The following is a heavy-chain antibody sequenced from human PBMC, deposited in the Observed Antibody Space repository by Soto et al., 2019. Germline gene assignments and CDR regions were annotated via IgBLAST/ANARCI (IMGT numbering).Heavy chain of an antibody. CDR2: IYYSGST. CDR1: GGSISSDY. Sequence: LSLTCTVTGGSISSDYWCWIRQPPGKGLEWIGYIYYSGSTNYNPPLKSRVTISVDTSKNQFSLKLSSVTAADTAVYYCARHQRYFDWLIDYWGQGTLVTVSS. V-gene: IGHV4-59*08. J-gene: IGHJ4*02. D-gene: IGHD3-9*01. CDR3: ARHQRYFDWLIDY.